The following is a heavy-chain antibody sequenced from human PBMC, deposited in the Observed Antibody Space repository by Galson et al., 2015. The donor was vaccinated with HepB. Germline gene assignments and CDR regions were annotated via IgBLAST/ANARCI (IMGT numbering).Heavy chain of an antibody. CDR1: GFTFSNYW. D-gene: IGHD6-13*01. CDR3: ARDRHSSSWHEY. J-gene: IGHJ4*02. V-gene: IGHV3-7*01. Sequence: SLRLSCAASGFTFSNYWMSWVRQAPGKGLEWLANIKQDGSEKYYTDSMKVRLTISRDNVKNSLHLQMNSLRVEDTALYHCARDRHSSSWHEYWGQGTLVTVSS. CDR2: IKQDGSEK.